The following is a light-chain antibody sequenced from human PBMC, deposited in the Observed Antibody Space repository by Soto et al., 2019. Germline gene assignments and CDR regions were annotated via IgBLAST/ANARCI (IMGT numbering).Light chain of an antibody. CDR1: QSVDSNY. V-gene: IGKV3-20*01. CDR2: SAS. CDR3: QQYGSSPWT. J-gene: IGKJ1*01. Sequence: EIVLTQSPGTLALSPGEGATLSCRASQSVDSNYVAWYQQKPGQAPRLLIYSASNRATGIPDRFSGSGSGTDFSLTISRLEPEDFAVYYCQQYGSSPWTFGQGTKVDI.